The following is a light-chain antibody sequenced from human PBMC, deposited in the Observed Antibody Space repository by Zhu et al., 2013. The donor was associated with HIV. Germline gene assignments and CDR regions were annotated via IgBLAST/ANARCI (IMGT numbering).Light chain of an antibody. V-gene: IGLV1-44*01. CDR3: AAWDDSLDGWV. CDR1: TSNLGSGT. Sequence: QSVLTQPPSASGTPGQSVTISCSGSTSNLGSGTVNWFQQFPPMAPKLLIYSNNQRPSGVPDRFSGSKSDTSASLDIVGLQSEDEADYYCAAWDDSLDGWVFGGGTKLTVL. J-gene: IGLJ3*02. CDR2: SNN.